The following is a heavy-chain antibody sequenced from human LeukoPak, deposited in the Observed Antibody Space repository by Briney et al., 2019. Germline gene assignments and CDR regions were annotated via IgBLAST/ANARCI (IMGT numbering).Heavy chain of an antibody. D-gene: IGHD1-26*01. Sequence: GGSLRLSCAASGFTFSDHYMDWVRQAPGKGLVWVSRTNSDGSSTSYADSVKGRFTISRDNAKNTLYLQMNSLRAEDTAIYYCAKEYTGTFSPFPSYFDNWGQGTLVTVSS. CDR2: TNSDGSST. CDR3: AKEYTGTFSPFPSYFDN. J-gene: IGHJ4*02. CDR1: GFTFSDHY. V-gene: IGHV3-74*01.